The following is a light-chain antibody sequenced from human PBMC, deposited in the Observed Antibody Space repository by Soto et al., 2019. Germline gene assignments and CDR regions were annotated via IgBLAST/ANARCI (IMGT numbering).Light chain of an antibody. CDR2: EVS. J-gene: IGLJ1*01. CDR1: SRDVGGYNY. V-gene: IGLV2-14*01. Sequence: QSALTQPASVSGSPGQSITISCTGTSRDVGGYNYVSWYQQHPGKAPKLMICEVSHRPSGVSNRFSGSKSGNTASLTISGLQAEDEADYYCSSYTSSSTLVFGTGTKVTVL. CDR3: SSYTSSSTLV.